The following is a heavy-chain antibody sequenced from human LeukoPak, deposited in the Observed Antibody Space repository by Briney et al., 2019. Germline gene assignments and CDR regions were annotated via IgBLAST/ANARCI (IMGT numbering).Heavy chain of an antibody. CDR1: GFTFSSYS. CDR3: AKVQGGYSYGYFDY. D-gene: IGHD5-18*01. CDR2: ISGSGGST. V-gene: IGHV3-23*01. Sequence: GGSLRLSRAASGFTFSSYSMNWVRQAPGKGLEWVSAISGSGGSTYYADSVKGRFTISRDNSKNTLYLQMNSLRAEDTAVYYCAKVQGGYSYGYFDYWGQGTLVTVSS. J-gene: IGHJ4*02.